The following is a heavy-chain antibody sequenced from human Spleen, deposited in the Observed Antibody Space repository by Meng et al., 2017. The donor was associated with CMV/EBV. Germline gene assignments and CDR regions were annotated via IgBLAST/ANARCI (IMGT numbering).Heavy chain of an antibody. Sequence: FPHYRIGWMRRLTGKGLEWLGTICPRDYDTTYSPSFQGQVTISVDKSISTAYLQWSSLKASDTAMYYCARLLYYDYVWGTPYNWFDPWGQGTLVTVSS. V-gene: IGHV5-51*01. CDR3: ARLLYYDYVWGTPYNWFDP. CDR1: FPHYR. J-gene: IGHJ5*02. CDR2: ICPRDYDT. D-gene: IGHD3-16*01.